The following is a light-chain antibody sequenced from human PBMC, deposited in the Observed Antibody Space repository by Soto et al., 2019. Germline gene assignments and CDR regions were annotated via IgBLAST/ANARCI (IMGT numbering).Light chain of an antibody. CDR3: QQSYRTPRT. J-gene: IGKJ1*01. CDR2: GAT. Sequence: QMTQSPSSLSASVGDRVTITCRASQSIDCYLNWYHQKPGQAPKLLIFGATSLQSGVPSRFSGSGFGTDFSLTISSLQPDDIASYYCQQSYRTPRTFGQGTKVEIK. V-gene: IGKV1-39*01. CDR1: QSIDCY.